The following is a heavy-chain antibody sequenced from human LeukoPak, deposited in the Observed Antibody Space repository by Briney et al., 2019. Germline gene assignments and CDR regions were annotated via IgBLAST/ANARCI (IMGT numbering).Heavy chain of an antibody. D-gene: IGHD6-13*01. CDR2: IHTNGNT. CDR3: ASSRTAASSNWFDP. CDR1: GLIVSSNY. J-gene: IGHJ5*02. Sequence: GGSLRLSCAASGLIVSSNYMTWVRQAPGKGLEWVSIIHTNGNTYYADSVKGRFTISRDNSKNTLYLQMNSLGTEDTAVYYCASSRTAASSNWFDPWGQGTLVTVSS. V-gene: IGHV3-53*01.